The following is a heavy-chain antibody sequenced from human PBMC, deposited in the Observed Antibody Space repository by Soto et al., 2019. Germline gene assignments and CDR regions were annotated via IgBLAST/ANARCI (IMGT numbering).Heavy chain of an antibody. V-gene: IGHV1-69*01. D-gene: IGHD2-21*02. J-gene: IGHJ4*02. CDR1: GGTFSNYP. CDR2: IIPIFGTT. CDR3: ARGLYCGGGCYSHFDY. Sequence: VQLVQSGAEVKKPGSSVKVSCKASGGTFSNYPFIWVRQAPGQGLDWMGGIIPIFGTTDYGQRFQGRVTITADESTNTDYMELSSLTSADTAVYYCARGLYCGGGCYSHFDYWGQGTLVTVSS.